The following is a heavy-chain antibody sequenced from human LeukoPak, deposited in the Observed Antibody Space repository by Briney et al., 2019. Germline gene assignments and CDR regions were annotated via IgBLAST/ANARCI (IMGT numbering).Heavy chain of an antibody. Sequence: PGGSLRLSCAASGFTVSSNYMSWVRQAPEKRLESVSVIYISGSTYYAASVKGLFSISRDNSKNTLYLQMNSLRAEDTAVYYWARGGQLLLYNYYYMDVWGKGTTVTVSS. CDR3: ARGGQLLLYNYYYMDV. V-gene: IGHV3-53*01. CDR1: GFTVSSNY. D-gene: IGHD2-2*01. J-gene: IGHJ6*03. CDR2: IYISGST.